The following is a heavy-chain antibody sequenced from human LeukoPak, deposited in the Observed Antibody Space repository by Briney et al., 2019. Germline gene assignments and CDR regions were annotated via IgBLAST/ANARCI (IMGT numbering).Heavy chain of an antibody. J-gene: IGHJ4*02. V-gene: IGHV1-69*13. CDR3: ARCYDFWSGLYYFDY. CDR1: GGTFSSYA. D-gene: IGHD3-3*01. CDR2: IIPIFGTA. Sequence: SVRVSCKASGGTFSSYAISWVRQAPGQGLEWMGGIIPIFGTANYAQKFQGRVTITADESTSTAYMELSSLRSEDTAVYYCARCYDFWSGLYYFDYWGQGTLVTVSS.